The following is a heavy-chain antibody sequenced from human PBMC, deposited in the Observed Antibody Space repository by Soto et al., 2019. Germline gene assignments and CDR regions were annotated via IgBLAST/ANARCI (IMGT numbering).Heavy chain of an antibody. D-gene: IGHD6-6*01. CDR2: ISGSGGST. J-gene: IGHJ5*02. CDR1: GFTFSSYA. Sequence: GRSLRLSCAASGFTFSSYAVSWVLQAPGKGLEWVSAISGSGGSTYYADSVKGRFTISRDNSKNTLYLQMNSLRAEDTAVYYCAKAYSSSSIVPWFDPWGQGTLVTVSS. CDR3: AKAYSSSSIVPWFDP. V-gene: IGHV3-23*01.